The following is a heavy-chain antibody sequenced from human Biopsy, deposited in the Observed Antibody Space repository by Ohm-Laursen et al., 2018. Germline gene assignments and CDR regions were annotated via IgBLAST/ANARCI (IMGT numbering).Heavy chain of an antibody. CDR3: ARAVDYYDPYYYYGLDV. CDR2: INHRGTT. D-gene: IGHD3-16*01. Sequence: PGTLSLTCAVYGGSFSDYYWTWIRQPPGKGLEWIGEINHRGTTNYNPSLKSRVTISVDTSKNQFSLKLRSVTAADTAEYYCARAVDYYDPYYYYGLDVWGQGTTVTVSS. CDR1: GGSFSDYY. V-gene: IGHV4-34*01. J-gene: IGHJ6*02.